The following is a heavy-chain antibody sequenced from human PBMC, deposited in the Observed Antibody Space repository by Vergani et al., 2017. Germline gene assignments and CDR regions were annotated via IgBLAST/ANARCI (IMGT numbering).Heavy chain of an antibody. D-gene: IGHD6-19*01. CDR3: ARGEQWLVSDY. Sequence: QVQLQQWGAGLLQPSETLSLTCAVYGGSFSGYYWSWIRQPPGKGLEWIGEINHSGSTNYNPSLKSRITISVDTSKNQFSLKLSTVTAADTAVYYCARGEQWLVSDYWGQGTLVTVSS. V-gene: IGHV4-34*01. J-gene: IGHJ4*02. CDR1: GGSFSGYY. CDR2: INHSGST.